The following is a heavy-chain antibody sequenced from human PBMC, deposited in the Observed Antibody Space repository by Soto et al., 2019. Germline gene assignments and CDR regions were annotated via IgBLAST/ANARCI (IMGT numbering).Heavy chain of an antibody. CDR2: INAGNGNT. CDR3: TRGPRSTSTGTGAF. D-gene: IGHD1-1*01. V-gene: IGHV1-3*01. J-gene: IGHJ4*02. Sequence: ASVKVSCKASGYTFTSYAMHWVRQAPGQRLEWMGWINAGNGNTKYSQKFQGRVTITRDTSASTAYMELSSLRVEDTAVYYCTRGPRSTSTGTGAFWGQGTLVPSPQ. CDR1: GYTFTSYA.